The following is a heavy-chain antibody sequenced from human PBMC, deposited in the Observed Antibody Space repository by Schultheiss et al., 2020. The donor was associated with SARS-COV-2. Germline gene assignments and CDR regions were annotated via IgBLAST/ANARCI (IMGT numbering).Heavy chain of an antibody. V-gene: IGHV1-2*04. J-gene: IGHJ6*02. CDR3: ARDWDSSGDYYGMDV. CDR1: GYTFTGYY. CDR2: INPNSGGT. Sequence: ASVKVSCKASGYTFTGYYMHWVRQAPGQGLEWMGWINPNSGGTNYAQKFQGWVTMTRDTSISTAYMELSGLRSDDTAVYYCARDWDSSGDYYGMDVWGQGTTVTVSS. D-gene: IGHD3-22*01.